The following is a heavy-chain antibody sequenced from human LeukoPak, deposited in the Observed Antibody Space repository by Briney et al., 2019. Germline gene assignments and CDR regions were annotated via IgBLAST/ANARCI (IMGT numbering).Heavy chain of an antibody. CDR1: VFTFSSYA. V-gene: IGHV3-23*01. CDR2: ISGSGGST. D-gene: IGHD2-2*01. CDR3: AKDPPIVVVPAPSDWFDP. J-gene: IGHJ5*02. Sequence: GGSLRLSCAASVFTFSSYAMSWVRQAPGKGLEWVSAISGSGGSTYYADSVKGRFTISRDNSKNTLYLQMNSLRAEDTAVYYCAKDPPIVVVPAPSDWFDPWGQGTLVTVSS.